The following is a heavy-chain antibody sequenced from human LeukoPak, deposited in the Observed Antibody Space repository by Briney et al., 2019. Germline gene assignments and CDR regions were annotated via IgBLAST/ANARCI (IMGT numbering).Heavy chain of an antibody. Sequence: SETLSLTCTVSGGSIRSSSYYWGWIRQPPGKGLEWIGSIYYSGSTYYNPSLKSRVTISVDTSKNQFSLKLSSVTAADTAVYYCARTYYYGSGSYHNWFDPWGQGTLVTVSS. CDR2: IYYSGST. CDR3: ARTYYYGSGSYHNWFDP. V-gene: IGHV4-39*07. CDR1: GGSIRSSSYY. J-gene: IGHJ5*02. D-gene: IGHD3-10*01.